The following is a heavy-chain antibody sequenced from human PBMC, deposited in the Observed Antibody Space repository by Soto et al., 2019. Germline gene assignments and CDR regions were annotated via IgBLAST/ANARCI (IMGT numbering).Heavy chain of an antibody. Sequence: QVQLVQSGAEVKKPWSSVKVSCKASGGTFSIYAIIWVRQAPGQGLEWMGGIIPIFGTANYAQKFQGRVTITADEYTSTAYMELSSLRSEDTAVYYCARGGSGSYLVLVWGQGTLVTVSS. CDR1: GGTFSIYA. CDR3: ARGGSGSYLVLV. CDR2: IIPIFGTA. V-gene: IGHV1-69*01. J-gene: IGHJ4*02. D-gene: IGHD1-26*01.